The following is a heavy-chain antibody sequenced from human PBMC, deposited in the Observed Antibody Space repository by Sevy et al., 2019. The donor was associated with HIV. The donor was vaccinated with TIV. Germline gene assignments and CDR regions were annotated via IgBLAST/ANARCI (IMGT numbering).Heavy chain of an antibody. J-gene: IGHJ4*02. D-gene: IGHD6-19*01. CDR3: ARGGRIAVSGRVGYLDY. Sequence: GGSLRLSCAASGFTFSSYGMHWVRQAPGKGLERVALIWYDGTNKYYADSVKGRFTISRDNSENTFYLQMNSLRAEDTAVYYCARGGRIAVSGRVGYLDYWGQGILVTVSS. CDR2: IWYDGTNK. V-gene: IGHV3-33*01. CDR1: GFTFSSYG.